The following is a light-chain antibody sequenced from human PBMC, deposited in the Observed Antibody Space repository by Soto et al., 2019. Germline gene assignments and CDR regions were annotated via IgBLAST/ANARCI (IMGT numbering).Light chain of an antibody. V-gene: IGKV1-27*01. CDR3: QKYNRAPWT. CDR2: AAS. J-gene: IGKJ1*01. CDR1: LGIRDY. Sequence: DIQLTQSPSFLSASVGDRVTITSRASLGIRDYLAWYQQKPGKVHKLLTYAASALQSAVPSRFSGSGSGTDVTLTISSLQPEEVATYYCQKYNRAPWTFGQGTKVE.